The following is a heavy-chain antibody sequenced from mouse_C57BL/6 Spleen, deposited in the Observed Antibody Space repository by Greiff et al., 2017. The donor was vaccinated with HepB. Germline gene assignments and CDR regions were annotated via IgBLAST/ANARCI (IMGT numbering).Heavy chain of an antibody. CDR3: GRTYGSSYDWYFDV. J-gene: IGHJ1*03. Sequence: VKLMESGPELVKPGASVKISCKASGYAFSSSWMNWVKQRPGKGLEWIGRIYPGDGDTNYNGKFKGKATLTADKSSSTAYMQLSSLTSEDSAVYYCGRTYGSSYDWYFDVWGTGTTVTVSS. D-gene: IGHD1-1*01. V-gene: IGHV1-82*01. CDR2: IYPGDGDT. CDR1: GYAFSSSW.